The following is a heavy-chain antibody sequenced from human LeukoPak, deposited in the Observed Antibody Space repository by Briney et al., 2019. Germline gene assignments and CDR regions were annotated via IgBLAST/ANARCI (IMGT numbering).Heavy chain of an antibody. CDR1: AFTFSYYA. V-gene: IGHV3-23*01. J-gene: IGHJ4*02. CDR2: ISGSGFST. CDR3: AKDLFTLPFAGSGFYDY. D-gene: IGHD3-10*01. Sequence: PGGSLRLSCATSAFTFSYYAMSWVRPGPGQGLEWVSAISGSGFSTYYADSVKGRFTISRDNSKNTLYLQMNSLRVEDTAVYYCAKDLFTLPFAGSGFYDYWGQGTLVTVSS.